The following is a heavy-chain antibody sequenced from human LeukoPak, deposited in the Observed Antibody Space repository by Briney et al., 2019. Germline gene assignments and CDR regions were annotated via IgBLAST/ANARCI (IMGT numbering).Heavy chain of an antibody. V-gene: IGHV4-31*03. CDR2: IYYSGST. D-gene: IGHD2-15*01. CDR1: GGSISSGGYY. Sequence: PSETLSLTCTVSGGSISSGGYYWSWIRQHPGKGLEWIGYIYYSGSTNYNPSLKSRVTISVDTSKNQFSLKLSSVTAADTAVYYCARDGTHCSGGSCYSTFDYWGQGTLVTVSS. CDR3: ARDGTHCSGGSCYSTFDY. J-gene: IGHJ4*02.